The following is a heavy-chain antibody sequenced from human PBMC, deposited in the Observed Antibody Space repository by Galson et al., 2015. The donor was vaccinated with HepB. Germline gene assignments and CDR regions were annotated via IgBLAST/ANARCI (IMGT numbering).Heavy chain of an antibody. CDR2: ISYDGTNE. Sequence: SLRLSCAASGFTFSGYAMHWVRQAPGKGLEWMAVISYDGTNEYYADSVKGRFTISRDNSKNTLYLQMNSLRLEDTAVYYCARDQVAAVAGMGGFDYWGRGTLVTVSS. CDR3: ARDQVAAVAGMGGFDY. D-gene: IGHD6-19*01. J-gene: IGHJ4*02. CDR1: GFTFSGYA. V-gene: IGHV3-30*04.